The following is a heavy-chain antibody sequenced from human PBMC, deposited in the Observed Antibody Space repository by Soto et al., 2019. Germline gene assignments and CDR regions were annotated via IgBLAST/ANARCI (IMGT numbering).Heavy chain of an antibody. Sequence: GGSLRLSCAASGFIFSNAWMNWVRQAPGKGLEWVGRIKSKTDDVTTDYAAPVKGRFTISRDDSKNTLYLQMNSLKTEDTAVYYCNTHLGLGGNDYWGQGTLVTVSS. CDR1: GFIFSNAW. CDR3: NTHLGLGGNDY. J-gene: IGHJ4*02. V-gene: IGHV3-15*07. CDR2: IKSKTDDVTT. D-gene: IGHD1-26*01.